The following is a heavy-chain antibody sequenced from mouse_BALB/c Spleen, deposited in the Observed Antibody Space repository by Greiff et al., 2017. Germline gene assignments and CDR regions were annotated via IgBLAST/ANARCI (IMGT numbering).Heavy chain of an antibody. J-gene: IGHJ2*01. CDR3: ARGVIYDGYYVDY. CDR2: IWGDGST. V-gene: IGHV2-6-7*01. Sequence: VQVVESGPGLVAPSQSLSITCTVSGFSLTGYGVNWVRQPPGKGLEWLGMIWGDGSTDYNSALKSRLSISKDNSKSQVFLKMNSLQTDDTARYYCARGVIYDGYYVDYWGQGTTLTVSS. CDR1: GFSLTGYG. D-gene: IGHD2-3*01.